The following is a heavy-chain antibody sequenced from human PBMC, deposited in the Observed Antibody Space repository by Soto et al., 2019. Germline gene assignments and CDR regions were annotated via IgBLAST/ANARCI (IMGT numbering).Heavy chain of an antibody. J-gene: IGHJ2*01. D-gene: IGHD4-17*01. CDR2: IIPALGTT. CDR3: ARPDFGDYWYFDL. CDR1: GGPFSSHT. V-gene: IGHV1-69*08. Sequence: QDQLVQSGAEVKKPGSSVKVSCKAFGGPFSSHTFSWVRQAPGQGLEWMGRIIPALGTTTYAQKFQGRVTITGDESVTRVYVELNSRRTEDTAVYYCARPDFGDYWYFDLWGRGTLVTVSS.